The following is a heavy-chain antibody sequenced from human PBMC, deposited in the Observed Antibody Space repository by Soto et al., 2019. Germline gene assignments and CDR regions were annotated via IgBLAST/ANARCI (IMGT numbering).Heavy chain of an antibody. V-gene: IGHV1-69*05. Sequence: QVQLVQSGAEVKKPGSSVKVSCKASGGTFSSYAISWVRQAPGQGLEWMGGIIPIFGTANYAQKFQGRVRXTXDXXTSTAYMELSSMRSADPAVYYCAAYSSGWFDAFDFWGQGTMVTVSS. CDR1: GGTFSSYA. CDR2: IIPIFGTA. D-gene: IGHD6-19*01. J-gene: IGHJ3*01. CDR3: AAYSSGWFDAFDF.